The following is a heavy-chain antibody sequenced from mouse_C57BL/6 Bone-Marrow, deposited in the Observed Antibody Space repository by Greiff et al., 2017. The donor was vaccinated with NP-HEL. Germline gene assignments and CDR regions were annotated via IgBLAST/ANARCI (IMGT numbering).Heavy chain of an antibody. CDR3: ARYDYDVDPPFDY. CDR1: GYAFTNYL. CDR2: INPGSGGT. D-gene: IGHD2-4*01. Sequence: VQLQQSGAELVRPGTSVKVSCKASGYAFTNYLIEWVKQRPGQGLEWIGVINPGSGGTNYNEKFKGKATLTADTSSSTAYMQLSTLTSENSAVYFWARYDYDVDPPFDYWGQGTTLTVSS. V-gene: IGHV1-54*01. J-gene: IGHJ2*01.